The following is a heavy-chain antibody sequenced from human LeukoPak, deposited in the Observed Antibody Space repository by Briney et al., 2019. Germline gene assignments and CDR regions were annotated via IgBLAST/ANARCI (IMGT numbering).Heavy chain of an antibody. V-gene: IGHV4-34*01. J-gene: IGHJ4*02. Sequence: SETLSLTCAVYGGSFSGYYWSWIRQPPGKGLEWIGEINHSGSTNYNPSLKSRVTISVDTSKNQFSLKLSSATAADTAVYYCARVYDYVWGSWLDYWGQGTLVTVSS. CDR1: GGSFSGYY. CDR2: INHSGST. CDR3: ARVYDYVWGSWLDY. D-gene: IGHD3-16*01.